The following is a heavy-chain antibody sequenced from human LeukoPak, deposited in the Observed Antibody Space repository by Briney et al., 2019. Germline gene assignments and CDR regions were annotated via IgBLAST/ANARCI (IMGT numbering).Heavy chain of an antibody. CDR1: GFTFSSYS. CDR2: ISSSSSYT. CDR3: ARGLGFGELLG. D-gene: IGHD3-10*01. V-gene: IGHV3-21*01. J-gene: IGHJ4*02. Sequence: GGSLRLSCAASGFTFSSYSMNWVRQAPGKGLEWVSSISSSSSYTYYADSVKGRFTISRDNAKNSLYLQMNSLRAEDTAVYYCARGLGFGELLGWGQGTLVTVSS.